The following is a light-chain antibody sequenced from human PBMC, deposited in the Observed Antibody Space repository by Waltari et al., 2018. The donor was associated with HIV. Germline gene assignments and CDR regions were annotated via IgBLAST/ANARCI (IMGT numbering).Light chain of an antibody. CDR3: QSFDTNNHWV. J-gene: IGLJ3*02. Sequence: NFMLTQPHSVSESPEKTVTIPCTRTSGSIASHYVQWFPQRPGKAPTTILYEDYQRPSGVPDRFSGTLDESSNSASLTISGVKTEDEADYYCQSFDTNNHWVFGGGTRLTVL. CDR2: EDY. V-gene: IGLV6-57*03. CDR1: SGSIASHY.